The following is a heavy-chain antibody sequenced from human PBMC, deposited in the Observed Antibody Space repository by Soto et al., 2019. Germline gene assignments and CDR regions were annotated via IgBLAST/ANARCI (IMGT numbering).Heavy chain of an antibody. J-gene: IGHJ4*02. Sequence: EVQLLESGGGLVQPGGSLRLSCAASGFTFNSYAMSWVRQAPGKGLEWVSAISGSGGSTYYADSVKGRFTISRDNSKNTLYLQMNSLRAEDTAVYYCAKCRDYYDSSGYYEFRGYFDYWGQGTLVTVSS. CDR3: AKCRDYYDSSGYYEFRGYFDY. CDR1: GFTFNSYA. D-gene: IGHD3-22*01. V-gene: IGHV3-23*01. CDR2: ISGSGGST.